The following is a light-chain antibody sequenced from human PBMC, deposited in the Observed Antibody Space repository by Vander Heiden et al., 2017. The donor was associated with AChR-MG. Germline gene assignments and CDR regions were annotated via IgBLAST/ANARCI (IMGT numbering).Light chain of an antibody. CDR2: PNSDGSH. Sequence: QLVLTQSPSASAPLGASVKLTTTLSSGHSSSAIAWHQRQPERGPRYWMKPNSDGSHSKGDGIPDRFSGSSSGAERYLTISSLQFEDEADYYCRTWGNVFVFGAVTKVTVL. CDR3: RTWGNVFV. J-gene: IGLJ1*01. V-gene: IGLV4-69*01. CDR1: SGHSSSA.